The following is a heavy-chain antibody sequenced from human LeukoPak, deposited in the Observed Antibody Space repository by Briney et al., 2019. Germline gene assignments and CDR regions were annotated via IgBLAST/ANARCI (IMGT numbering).Heavy chain of an antibody. D-gene: IGHD3-22*01. CDR2: ISGSGGST. CDR1: GFTFSGYA. CDR3: AKDNVKDYYDSSGHFDY. V-gene: IGHV3-23*01. J-gene: IGHJ4*02. Sequence: GGSLRLSCAASGFTFSGYAMSWVRQAPGKGLEWVSAISGSGGSTYYADSVKGRFTISRDNSKNTLYLQMNSLRAEDTAVYYCAKDNVKDYYDSSGHFDYWGQGTLVTVSS.